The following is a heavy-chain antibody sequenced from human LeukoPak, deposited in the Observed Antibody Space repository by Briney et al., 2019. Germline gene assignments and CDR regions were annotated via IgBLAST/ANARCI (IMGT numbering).Heavy chain of an antibody. D-gene: IGHD2-15*01. J-gene: IGHJ6*02. CDR1: GLTFSSYN. V-gene: IGHV3-48*02. Sequence: GGSLRLSCAVSGLTFSSYNMNWVRQAPGKGLEWVSYISNSGSMIYYADSVKGRFTLSRDNAKNSLYLQMNSLRDEDTAVYYCAREAGGSPPYYYYGMDVWGQGTTVTVSS. CDR3: AREAGGSPPYYYYGMDV. CDR2: ISNSGSMI.